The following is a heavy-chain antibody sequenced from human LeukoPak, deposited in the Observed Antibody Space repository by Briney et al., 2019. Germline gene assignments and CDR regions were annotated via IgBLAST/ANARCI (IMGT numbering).Heavy chain of an antibody. CDR2: VYYSGNT. V-gene: IGHV4-59*08. J-gene: IGHJ4*02. CDR3: TRSRSINYGDYGWFFY. CDR1: GGSISKYY. D-gene: IGHD4-17*01. Sequence: PSEALSLICTVSGGSISKYYWSWIRQSPGKGLEWIGYVYYSGNTIYNPSLKSRVAISVDTSKNQFSLNLTSVTAADTAVYFCTRSRSINYGDYGWFFYWGQGTLVTVSS.